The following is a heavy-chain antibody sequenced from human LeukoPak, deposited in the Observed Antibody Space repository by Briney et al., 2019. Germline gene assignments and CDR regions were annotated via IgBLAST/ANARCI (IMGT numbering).Heavy chain of an antibody. V-gene: IGHV4-4*09. J-gene: IGHJ6*03. CDR3: ARHGPSHYYDYHINV. CDR2: IYTSGST. CDR1: GGSISYYY. Sequence: SETLSLNCTITGGSISYYYWIWIRHPPAHGLHLIAYIYTSGSTKYNPSLNSRVTISVDTSKNQFSLKLSSVTAADTAVYYCARHGPSHYYDYHINVWGKGTTVTVSS.